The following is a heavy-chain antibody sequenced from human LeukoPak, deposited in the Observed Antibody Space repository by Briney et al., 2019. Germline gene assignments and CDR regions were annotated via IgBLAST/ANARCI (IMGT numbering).Heavy chain of an antibody. D-gene: IGHD3-16*02. CDR3: ARGRYYDYVWGSYRQECWFDP. V-gene: IGHV3-21*01. CDR2: ISSSSSYI. Sequence: GGSLRLSCAASGFTFSSYSMNWVRQAPGKGLEWVSSISSSSSYIYYADSVKGRFTISRDNAKNSLYLQMNSLRAEDTAVYYCARGRYYDYVWGSYRQECWFDPWGQGTLVTVSS. CDR1: GFTFSSYS. J-gene: IGHJ5*02.